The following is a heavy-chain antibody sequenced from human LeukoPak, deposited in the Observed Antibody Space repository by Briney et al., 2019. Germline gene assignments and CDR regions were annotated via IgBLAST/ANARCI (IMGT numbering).Heavy chain of an antibody. CDR2: INPNSGGT. D-gene: IGHD6-25*01. Sequence: GASVKVSCKASGYTFTGYYMHWVRQAPGQGLEWMGRINPNSGGTNYAQKFQGRVTMTRDTSISTAYMELSRLRSDDTAVYYCARGRPGQSGYGSGRVDYWGQGTLVTVSS. J-gene: IGHJ4*02. CDR1: GYTFTGYY. V-gene: IGHV1-2*06. CDR3: ARGRPGQSGYGSGRVDY.